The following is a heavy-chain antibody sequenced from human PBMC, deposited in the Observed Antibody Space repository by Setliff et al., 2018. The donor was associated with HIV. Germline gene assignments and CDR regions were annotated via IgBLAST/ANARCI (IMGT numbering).Heavy chain of an antibody. CDR2: IFYSGST. V-gene: IGHV4-39*02. J-gene: IGHJ4*02. CDR1: GGSISSDSYY. Sequence: PSETLSLTCTVSGGSISSDSYYWGWIRQPPGKGLEWIGSIFYSGSTDYNPSLKSRVTISVDTSKNHFSLKLSSVTAADTAVYYCARSLLPSITVAGTIGYWGQGSLVTVSS. CDR3: ARSLLPSITVAGTIGY. D-gene: IGHD6-19*01.